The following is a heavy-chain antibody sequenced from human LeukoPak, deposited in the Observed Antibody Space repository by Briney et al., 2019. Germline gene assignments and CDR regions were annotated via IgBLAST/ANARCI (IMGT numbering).Heavy chain of an antibody. J-gene: IGHJ5*02. CDR2: IIPIFGTA. CDR1: GGTFSSYA. V-gene: IGHV1-69*06. D-gene: IGHD5-12*01. CDR3: ARVPGYRPRYNWFDP. Sequence: SVKVSCKASGGTFSSYAISWVRQAPGQGLEWMGGIIPIFGTANYAQKFQGRVTITADKSTSTAYMELSSLRSEDTAVYYCARVPGYRPRYNWFDPWGQGTLVTVSS.